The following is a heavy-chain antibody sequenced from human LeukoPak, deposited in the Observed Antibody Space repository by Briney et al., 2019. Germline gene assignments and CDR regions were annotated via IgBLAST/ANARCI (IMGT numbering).Heavy chain of an antibody. CDR3: AIANADRGVITNYYYYYYMDV. V-gene: IGHV1-8*01. J-gene: IGHJ6*03. CDR2: MNPNSGNT. Sequence: ASVKVSCKTSGYTFTSYDINWVRRATGQGLEWMGWMNPNSGNTGYAQKFQGRVTMTRNASISTAYMELSSLRSEDTAVYYCAIANADRGVITNYYYYYYMDVWGKGTTVTISS. CDR1: GYTFTSYD. D-gene: IGHD3-10*01.